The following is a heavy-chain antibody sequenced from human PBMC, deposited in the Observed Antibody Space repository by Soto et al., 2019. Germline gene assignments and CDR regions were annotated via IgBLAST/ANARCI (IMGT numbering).Heavy chain of an antibody. Sequence: ASLKVSCKASGYTFTSYGISWVRQAPGQGLEWMGWISAYNGNTNYAQKLQGRVTMTTDTSTSTAYMELRSLRSDDTAVYYCARGNVCSSTSCPLDYWGQGTLVTVSS. V-gene: IGHV1-18*01. CDR2: ISAYNGNT. CDR1: GYTFTSYG. CDR3: ARGNVCSSTSCPLDY. D-gene: IGHD2-2*01. J-gene: IGHJ4*02.